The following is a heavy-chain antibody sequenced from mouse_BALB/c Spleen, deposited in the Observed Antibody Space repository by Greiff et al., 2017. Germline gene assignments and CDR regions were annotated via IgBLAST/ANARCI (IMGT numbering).Heavy chain of an antibody. Sequence: VKLKESGPGLVAPSQSLSITCTVSGFSLTDYGVSWIRQPPGKGLEWLGVIWGGGSTYYNSALKSRLSISKDNSKSQVFLKMNSLQTDDTAMYYCAKQLYYGSSYDAMDYWGQGTSVTVSS. CDR3: AKQLYYGSSYDAMDY. D-gene: IGHD1-1*01. CDR1: GFSLTDYG. J-gene: IGHJ4*01. CDR2: IWGGGST. V-gene: IGHV2-6-5*01.